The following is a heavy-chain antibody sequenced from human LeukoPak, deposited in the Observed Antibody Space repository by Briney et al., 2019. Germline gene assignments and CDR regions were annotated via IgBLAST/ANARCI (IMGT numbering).Heavy chain of an antibody. D-gene: IGHD2-21*02. CDR1: GFTFSSYE. Sequence: GGSLRRSCAASGFTFSSYEMNWVRQAPGKGLEWVSYISSSGSTIYYADSVKGRFTISRDNAKNSLYLQMNSLRAEDTAVYYCASIWAYCGGDCYPTYYMDVWGKGTTVTVSS. CDR3: ASIWAYCGGDCYPTYYMDV. V-gene: IGHV3-48*03. J-gene: IGHJ6*03. CDR2: ISSSGSTI.